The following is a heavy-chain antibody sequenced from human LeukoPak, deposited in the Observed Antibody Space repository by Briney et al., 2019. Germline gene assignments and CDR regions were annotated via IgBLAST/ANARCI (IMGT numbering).Heavy chain of an antibody. V-gene: IGHV1-2*02. CDR2: INPNSGGT. Sequence: ASVKVSCKASGYTFTGYYMHWVRQAPGQGLEWMGWINPNSGGTNYAQKFQGRVTMTRDTSISTAYMELSRLRSDDTAVYYCARAPYSSSSIQWGLYDYYYYYMDVWGRGTTVTVS. D-gene: IGHD6-6*01. CDR1: GYTFTGYY. CDR3: ARAPYSSSSIQWGLYDYYYYYMDV. J-gene: IGHJ6*03.